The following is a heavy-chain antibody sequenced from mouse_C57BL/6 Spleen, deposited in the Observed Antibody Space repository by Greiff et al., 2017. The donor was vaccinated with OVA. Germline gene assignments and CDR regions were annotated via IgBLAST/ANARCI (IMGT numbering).Heavy chain of an antibody. CDR3: ARSPNYYGSSLDY. V-gene: IGHV1-55*01. CDR2: IYPGSGST. J-gene: IGHJ2*01. Sequence: QVQLQQPGAELVKPGASVKMSCKASGYTFTSYWITWVKQRPGQGLEWIGAIYPGSGSTNYHEQFQSKAPLTVDTSSSTAYMQLSSLTSEDSAVYYCARSPNYYGSSLDYWGQGTTLTVSS. D-gene: IGHD1-1*01. CDR1: GYTFTSYW.